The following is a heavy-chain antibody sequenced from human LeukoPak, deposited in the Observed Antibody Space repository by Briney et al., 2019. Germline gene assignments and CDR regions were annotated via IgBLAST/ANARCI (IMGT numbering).Heavy chain of an antibody. V-gene: IGHV4-39*07. CDR1: GGSISSSSYY. D-gene: IGHD3-3*01. Sequence: PSETLSLTRTVSGGSISSSSYYWGWIRQPPGKGLEWIGSIYYSGSTYYNPSLKSRVTISVDTSKNQFSLKLSSVTAADTAVYYCARRGTITVFGIIEVYYFDYWGQGTLVTVSS. CDR3: ARRGTITVFGIIEVYYFDY. J-gene: IGHJ4*02. CDR2: IYYSGST.